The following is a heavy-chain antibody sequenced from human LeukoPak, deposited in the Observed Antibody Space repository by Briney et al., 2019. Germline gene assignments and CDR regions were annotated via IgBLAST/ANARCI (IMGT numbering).Heavy chain of an antibody. J-gene: IGHJ4*02. CDR3: ARDRRYYDSSGYYPNYYFDY. CDR2: INPNSGGT. V-gene: IGHV1-2*02. CDR1: GYTFTGYY. Sequence: ASVKVSFKASGYTFTGYYMHWVRQAPGQGLEWMGWINPNSGGTNYAQKFQGRVTMTRDTPISTAYMELSRLRSDDTAVYYCARDRRYYDSSGYYPNYYFDYWGQGTLVTVSS. D-gene: IGHD3-22*01.